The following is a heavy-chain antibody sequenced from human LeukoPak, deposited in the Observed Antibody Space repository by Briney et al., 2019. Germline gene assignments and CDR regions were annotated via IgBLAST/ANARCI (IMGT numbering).Heavy chain of an antibody. CDR3: ARACSSSWTLGYFDY. V-gene: IGHV3-48*03. J-gene: IGHJ4*02. Sequence: GGSLRLSCTTSGFTARFYTLTWVGQAPGKGLEWVSSVSGGSTNIYYADSVKGRFTTSRDNAENSLYLQMNSLRAEETAVYYCARACSSSWTLGYFDYWGQGSLVTVSS. CDR1: GFTARFYT. D-gene: IGHD6-13*01. CDR2: VSGGSTNI.